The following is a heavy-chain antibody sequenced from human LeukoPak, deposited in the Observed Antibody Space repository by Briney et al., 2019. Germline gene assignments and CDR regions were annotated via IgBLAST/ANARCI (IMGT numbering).Heavy chain of an antibody. CDR1: GYTFTVYY. Sequence: GASVKVSCKASGYTFTVYYMHWVGQAPGQGLEGVGWINPNSGCTNYAQKFQGRVTMTRDTSISTAYMELSRLRSDDTAVYYCARALRWLQYLVTWGQGTLVTVSS. CDR2: INPNSGCT. J-gene: IGHJ4*02. CDR3: ARALRWLQYLVT. D-gene: IGHD5-24*01. V-gene: IGHV1-2*02.